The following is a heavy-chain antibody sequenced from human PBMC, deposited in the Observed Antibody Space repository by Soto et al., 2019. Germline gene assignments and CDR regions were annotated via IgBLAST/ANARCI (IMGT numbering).Heavy chain of an antibody. Sequence: LRLSCAASGFTFTNYAMSWVRQAPGKGLEWVSAISGNGISTYYADSVRGRFTISRDNSENTLFLQMNRLRADDTAVYYCTRDAIFMVRETDNWFDPWGQGTLVTVSS. CDR1: GFTFTNYA. V-gene: IGHV3-23*01. CDR3: TRDAIFMVRETDNWFDP. CDR2: ISGNGIST. J-gene: IGHJ5*02. D-gene: IGHD3-10*01.